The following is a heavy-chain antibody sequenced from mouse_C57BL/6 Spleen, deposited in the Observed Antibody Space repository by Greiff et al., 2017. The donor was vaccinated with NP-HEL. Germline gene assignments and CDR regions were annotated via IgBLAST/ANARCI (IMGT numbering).Heavy chain of an antibody. CDR1: GFTFSSYA. J-gene: IGHJ3*01. CDR3: ARDSSDYYGSSYGSWFAY. CDR2: ISDGGSYT. Sequence: EVQLVESGGGLVKPGGSLKLSCAASGFTFSSYAMSWVRQTPEKRLEWVATISDGGSYTYYPDNVKGRFTISRDKAKNNLYLQMSHLKSEDTAMYYCARDSSDYYGSSYGSWFAYWGQGTLVTVSA. V-gene: IGHV5-4*01. D-gene: IGHD1-1*01.